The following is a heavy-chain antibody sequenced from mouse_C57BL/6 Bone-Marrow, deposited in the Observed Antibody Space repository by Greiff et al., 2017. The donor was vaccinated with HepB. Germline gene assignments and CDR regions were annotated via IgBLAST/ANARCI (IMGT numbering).Heavy chain of an antibody. Sequence: VQLQQSGAELVRPGASVKLSCTASGFNIKDDYMHWVKQRPERGLEWIGWIDPENGDTEYASKFQGKATITADTSSNTAYLQLSSLTSEDTAVYYCTTLGFLGAYWGQGTLVTVSA. V-gene: IGHV14-4*01. D-gene: IGHD3-3*01. CDR3: TTLGFLGAY. J-gene: IGHJ3*01. CDR1: GFNIKDDY. CDR2: IDPENGDT.